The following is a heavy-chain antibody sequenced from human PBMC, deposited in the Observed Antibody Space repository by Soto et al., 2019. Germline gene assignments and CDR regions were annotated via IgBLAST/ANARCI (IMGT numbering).Heavy chain of an antibody. CDR1: CGSISSCGYS. CDR2: IYHSGST. D-gene: IGHD3-22*01. Sequence: SETLSVTCAVSCGSISSCGYSWSWIRQPPGKGLEWIGYIYHSGSTYYNPSLKSRVTIPVDRSKNQFSLKLSSVTAADTAVYYCARGGVDYYDSSGYYFSPYYFDCWGQGTLVTVSS. V-gene: IGHV4-30-2*01. J-gene: IGHJ4*02. CDR3: ARGGVDYYDSSGYYFSPYYFDC.